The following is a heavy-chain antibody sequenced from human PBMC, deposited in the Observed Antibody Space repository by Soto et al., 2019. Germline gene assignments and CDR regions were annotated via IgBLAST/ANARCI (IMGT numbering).Heavy chain of an antibody. CDR1: GFTFSSYG. CDR3: AKDVSAAYSYGYPFDY. D-gene: IGHD5-18*01. CDR2: ISYDGSNK. V-gene: IGHV3-30*18. J-gene: IGHJ4*02. Sequence: GGSLRLSCAASGFTFSSYGMHWVRQAPGKGLEWVAVISYDGSNKYYADSVKGRFTISRDNSKNTLYLQMNSLRAEDTAVYYCAKDVSAAYSYGYPFDYWGQGTLVTVSS.